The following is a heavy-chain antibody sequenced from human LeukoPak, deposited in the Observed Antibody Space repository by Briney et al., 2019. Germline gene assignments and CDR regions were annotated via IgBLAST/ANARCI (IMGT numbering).Heavy chain of an antibody. Sequence: GGSLRLSCAASGFTFSSCAMNWVRQAPGKGLEWVSGISGSGGITHYADSVRGRFTISRDNSKNTLYLQTNSLRAEDTAVYYCAKDPTDFDSSGQTYFDYWGQGSLVTVSS. CDR2: ISGSGGIT. CDR3: AKDPTDFDSSGQTYFDY. CDR1: GFTFSSCA. V-gene: IGHV3-23*01. J-gene: IGHJ4*02. D-gene: IGHD3-22*01.